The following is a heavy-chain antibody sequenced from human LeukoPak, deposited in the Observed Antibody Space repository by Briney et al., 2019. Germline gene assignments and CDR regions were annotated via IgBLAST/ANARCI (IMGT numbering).Heavy chain of an antibody. CDR2: ISGSGGGT. D-gene: IGHD3-10*01. Sequence: PGGSLRLSCAASGFTFSSYGMSWVREAPGKVLEWVSAISGSGGGTYYADSVKGRFTISRDNSKNTLYLQMNSLRAEDTAVYYCAKDLAMVLDYWGQGTLVTVSS. J-gene: IGHJ4*02. CDR3: AKDLAMVLDY. V-gene: IGHV3-23*01. CDR1: GFTFSSYG.